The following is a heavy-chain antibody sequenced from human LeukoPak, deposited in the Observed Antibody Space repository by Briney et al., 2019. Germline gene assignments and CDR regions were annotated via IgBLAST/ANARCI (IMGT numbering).Heavy chain of an antibody. CDR3: ASRFEWLSSFDY. J-gene: IGHJ4*02. Sequence: GGSLRLSCAASGFTFSNCAMHWVRQAPGKGLEWVALISHDGSSEYYGDSMKGRFTISRDNSRNTLYLQMNSLRAEDTAVYYCASRFEWLSSFDYWGQGTLVTVSS. V-gene: IGHV3-30*03. D-gene: IGHD3-3*01. CDR2: ISHDGSSE. CDR1: GFTFSNCA.